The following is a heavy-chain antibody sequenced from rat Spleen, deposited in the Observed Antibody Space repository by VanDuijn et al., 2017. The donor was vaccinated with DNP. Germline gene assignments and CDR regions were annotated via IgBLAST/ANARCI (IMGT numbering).Heavy chain of an antibody. V-gene: IGHV4-2*01. J-gene: IGHJ2*01. CDR1: GFNFIDYW. CDR3: ARGAGYILDY. D-gene: IGHD1-4*01. CDR2: INEDRSLI. Sequence: EVKLVESGGGLVQPGGSLKLSCAASGFNFIDYWMGWVRQAPGKGLEWIGEINEDRSLINYTPSLKDKFTISRDDAQNTLYLQMSRLGSEDTAVYYCARGAGYILDYWGQGVMVTVSS.